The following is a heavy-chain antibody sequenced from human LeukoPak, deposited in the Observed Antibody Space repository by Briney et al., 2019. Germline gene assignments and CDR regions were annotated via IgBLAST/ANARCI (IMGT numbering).Heavy chain of an antibody. Sequence: GGSLRLSCAASGFTVSSNYMSWVRQAPGKGLEWVSVIYSGGSTYYADSVKGRFTISRDNSKNTLYLQMNSLRAEDTAVYYCARDAVDNSYGLDFDYWGQGTLVTVSS. CDR1: GFTVSSNY. V-gene: IGHV3-66*01. CDR3: ARDAVDNSYGLDFDY. D-gene: IGHD5-18*01. CDR2: IYSGGST. J-gene: IGHJ4*02.